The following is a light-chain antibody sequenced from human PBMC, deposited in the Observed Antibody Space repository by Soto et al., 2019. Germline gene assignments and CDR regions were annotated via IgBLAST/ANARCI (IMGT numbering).Light chain of an antibody. J-gene: IGKJ5*01. CDR1: QGISSW. Sequence: DIQMTQSPSSVSASVGDRVTITCRASQGISSWLAWYQQKPGKAPKLLIYVTSNLQGGVPTKFSASGAGTDFNLTISSLQPEDFATYYWQQANSFPVTFGQGTRREIK. CDR2: VTS. V-gene: IGKV1D-12*01. CDR3: QQANSFPVT.